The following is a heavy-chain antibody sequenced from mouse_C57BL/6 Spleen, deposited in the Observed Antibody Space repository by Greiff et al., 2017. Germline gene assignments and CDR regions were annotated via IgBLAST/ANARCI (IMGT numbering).Heavy chain of an antibody. CDR1: GYTFTSYG. D-gene: IGHD2-4*01. Sequence: QVQLQQSGAELARPGASVKLSCKASGYTFTSYGISWVKQRTGQGLEWIGEIYPRSSNTYYNEKFKGKATLTADKSSSTAYMELRSLTSEDSAVYFCARRGDDYDVEDAMDYWGQGTSVTVSS. V-gene: IGHV1-81*01. J-gene: IGHJ4*01. CDR3: ARRGDDYDVEDAMDY. CDR2: IYPRSSNT.